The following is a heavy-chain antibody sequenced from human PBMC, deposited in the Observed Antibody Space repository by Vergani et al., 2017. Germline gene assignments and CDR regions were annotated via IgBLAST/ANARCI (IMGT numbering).Heavy chain of an antibody. CDR3: AKDGYCSSTSCYINWFDP. D-gene: IGHD2-2*02. CDR1: GFTFSSYA. J-gene: IGHJ5*02. V-gene: IGHV3-23*01. CDR2: ISGSGGST. Sequence: EVQLLESGGGLVQPGGSLRLSCAASGFTFSSYAMSWVRQAPGKGLEWASAISGSGGSTYYADSVKGRFTISRDNAKNTLSLQMNSLRAEDTAVYYCAKDGYCSSTSCYINWFDPWGQGTLVTVSS.